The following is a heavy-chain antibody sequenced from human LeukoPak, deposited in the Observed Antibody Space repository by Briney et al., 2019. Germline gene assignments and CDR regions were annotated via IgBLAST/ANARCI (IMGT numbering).Heavy chain of an antibody. J-gene: IGHJ2*01. CDR1: GASISDYS. CDR2: ISYSGNF. Sequence: SETLSLTCTVSGASISDYSWSWIRQPPGKGLEWIGSISYSGNFNYNPSLESRVSISVDSSKKQFSLMVSSVTAADTAVYYCARVRSNDWYFDLWGRGTLVAVSS. V-gene: IGHV4-59*01. CDR3: ARVRSNDWYFDL.